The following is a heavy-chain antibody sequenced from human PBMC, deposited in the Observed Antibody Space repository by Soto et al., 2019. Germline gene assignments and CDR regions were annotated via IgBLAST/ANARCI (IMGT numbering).Heavy chain of an antibody. J-gene: IGHJ4*02. V-gene: IGHV4-4*02. CDR1: GGSISTSNW. CDR3: ARTSTSRTLFDY. Sequence: SETRSLTCAVSGGSISTSNWWSWVRQPPGKGLEWIGEVYHSGSTNYNPSFKSRVAMSVDKSKNQFSLKLNSVTAADTALYYCARTSTSRTLFDYRGQGSPVIVSS. CDR2: VYHSGST. D-gene: IGHD1-1*01.